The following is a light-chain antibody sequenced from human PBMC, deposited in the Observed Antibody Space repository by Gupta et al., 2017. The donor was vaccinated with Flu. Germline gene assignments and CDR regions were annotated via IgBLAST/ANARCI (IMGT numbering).Light chain of an antibody. V-gene: IGKV1-39*01. Sequence: DIQMTQSPSSLSGSLGDRVTITCRASQSISSYLHWYQRKPGKAPKLLIYAASSLQSGVPSRFSGSGSGTDFTLTISSLQPEDFATYYCQQSYSTPRTFGQGTKVEIK. CDR2: AAS. CDR1: QSISSY. CDR3: QQSYSTPRT. J-gene: IGKJ1*01.